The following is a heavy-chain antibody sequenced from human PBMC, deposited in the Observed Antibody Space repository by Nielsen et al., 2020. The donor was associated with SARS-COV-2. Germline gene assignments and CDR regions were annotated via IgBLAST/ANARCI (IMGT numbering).Heavy chain of an antibody. CDR3: ARDCSCGLGSSPSYYFDY. CDR2: IYHSGST. CDR1: GGSISSSNW. V-gene: IGHV4-4*02. D-gene: IGHD7-27*01. Sequence: SETLSLTCAVSGGSISSSNWWSWVRQPPGKGLEWLGEIYHSGSTNYNPSLKSRVTISVDKSKNQFSLKLSSVTAADTAVYYCARDCSCGLGSSPSYYFDYWGQGTLVTVSS. J-gene: IGHJ4*02.